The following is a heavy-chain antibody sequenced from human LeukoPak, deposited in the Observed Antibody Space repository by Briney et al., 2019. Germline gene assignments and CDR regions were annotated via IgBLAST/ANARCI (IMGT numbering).Heavy chain of an antibody. V-gene: IGHV1-2*02. J-gene: IGHJ1*01. Sequence: GASVKVSCKASGYTFTGYYMHWVRQAPGQGLEWMGWINPNSGGTNYAQKFQGRVTMTRDTSISTAYMELSRLRSDDTAVYYCARVYDILTGPKYFQHWGQGTLVTVSS. D-gene: IGHD3-9*01. CDR2: INPNSGGT. CDR1: GYTFTGYY. CDR3: ARVYDILTGPKYFQH.